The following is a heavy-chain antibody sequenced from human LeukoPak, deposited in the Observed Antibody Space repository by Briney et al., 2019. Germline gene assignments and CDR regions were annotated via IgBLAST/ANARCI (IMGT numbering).Heavy chain of an antibody. CDR3: ARDLGPSYSEYDWRGIFDY. D-gene: IGHD5-12*01. J-gene: IGHJ4*02. Sequence: GGSLRLSCAASGFTFDDYTLHWVRQAPGKGLEWVSLITRDGGTTFYADSVKGRFTISRDNAKNSLYLQMSSLRAEDTAVYYCARDLGPSYSEYDWRGIFDYWGQGTLVTFSS. V-gene: IGHV3-43*01. CDR2: ITRDGGTT. CDR1: GFTFDDYT.